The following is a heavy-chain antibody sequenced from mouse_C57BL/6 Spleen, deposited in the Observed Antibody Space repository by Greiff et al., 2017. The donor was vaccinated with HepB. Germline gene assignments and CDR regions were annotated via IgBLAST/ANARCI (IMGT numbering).Heavy chain of an antibody. CDR3: ARWDDYYWYFDV. V-gene: IGHV1-54*01. Sequence: VQLQQSGAELVRPGPSVKVSCKASGYAFTNYLIEWVKQRPGQGLEWIGVINPGSGGTNYNEKFKGKATLTADKSSSTAYMQLSSLTSEDSAVYFCARWDDYYWYFDVWGTGTTVTVSS. D-gene: IGHD2-4*01. CDR1: GYAFTNYL. CDR2: INPGSGGT. J-gene: IGHJ1*03.